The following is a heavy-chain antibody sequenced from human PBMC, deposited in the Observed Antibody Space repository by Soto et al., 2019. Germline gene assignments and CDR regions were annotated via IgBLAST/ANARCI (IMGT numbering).Heavy chain of an antibody. Sequence: SETLSLTCTVSGGSISSSGYYWGWIRQPPGKGLEWIGNIYYSGRTFYNPSLKSRVTMSVGTSKNQFSLKLSSVTAADSAVYYCATQESSSAAYSYGMDVWGEGTTVTVSS. CDR2: IYYSGRT. D-gene: IGHD6-6*01. CDR1: GGSISSSGYY. V-gene: IGHV4-39*01. J-gene: IGHJ6*04. CDR3: ATQESSSAAYSYGMDV.